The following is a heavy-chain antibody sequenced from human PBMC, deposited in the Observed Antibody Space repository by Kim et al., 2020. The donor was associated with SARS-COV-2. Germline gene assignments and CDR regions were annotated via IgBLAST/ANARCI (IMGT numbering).Heavy chain of an antibody. CDR1: GFTFSSYG. D-gene: IGHD3-3*01. Sequence: GGSLRLSCAASGFTFSSYGMHWVRQAPGKGLEWVAVIWYDGSNKYYADSVKGRFTISRDNSKNTVYLQMNSQRAEDTAVYYCAKEGVVIPDCWYFDLWGRGTLVTVSS. CDR2: IWYDGSNK. J-gene: IGHJ2*01. CDR3: AKEGVVIPDCWYFDL. V-gene: IGHV3-33*06.